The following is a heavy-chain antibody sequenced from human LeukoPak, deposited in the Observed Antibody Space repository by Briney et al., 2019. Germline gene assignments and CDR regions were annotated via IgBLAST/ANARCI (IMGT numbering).Heavy chain of an antibody. V-gene: IGHV1-2*02. CDR1: GYTFTGHY. CDR3: ARARQGAGTYAFDI. D-gene: IGHD6-13*01. CDR2: ISPNSGDT. J-gene: IGHJ3*02. Sequence: ASVKVSCKASGYTFTGHYMQWVRQAPGQGLEWIGWISPNSGDTLHAQKFQGRVTMARDTSINTAYMELSNLRSDDTAVYYCARARQGAGTYAFDIWGQGTMVTVSS.